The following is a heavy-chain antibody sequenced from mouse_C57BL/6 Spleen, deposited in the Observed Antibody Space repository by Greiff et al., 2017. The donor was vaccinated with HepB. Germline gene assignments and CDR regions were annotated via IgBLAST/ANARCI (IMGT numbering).Heavy chain of an antibody. CDR3: ATDITTVNAMDY. V-gene: IGHV1-54*01. D-gene: IGHD1-1*01. CDR2: INPGSGGT. CDR1: GYAFTNYL. Sequence: QVQLQQSGAELVRPGTSVKVSCKASGYAFTNYLIEWVKQRPGQGLEWIGVINPGSGGTNYNEKFKGKATLTADKSSSTAYMQLSSLTSEDSAVYFCATDITTVNAMDYWGQGTSVTVSS. J-gene: IGHJ4*01.